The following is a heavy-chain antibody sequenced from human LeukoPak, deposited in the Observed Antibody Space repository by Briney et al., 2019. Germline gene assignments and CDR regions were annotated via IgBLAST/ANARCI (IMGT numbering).Heavy chain of an antibody. J-gene: IGHJ4*02. D-gene: IGHD6-13*01. Sequence: PGGSLRLSCAASGFTFSRYGMHWVRQAPGKGLEWVTVISDDGSDKYYVDSVKGRFTISRDNSKNTLYLQMNSLRAEDTAVYYCARGGIAAAGTWYWGQGTLVTVSS. CDR2: ISDDGSDK. CDR3: ARGGIAAAGTWY. CDR1: GFTFSRYG. V-gene: IGHV3-30*03.